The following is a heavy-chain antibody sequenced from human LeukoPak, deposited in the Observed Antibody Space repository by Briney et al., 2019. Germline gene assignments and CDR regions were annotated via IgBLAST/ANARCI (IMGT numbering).Heavy chain of an antibody. CDR1: GGSISSSSYY. D-gene: IGHD3-22*01. V-gene: IGHV4-39*07. CDR2: IYYSGST. J-gene: IGHJ4*02. Sequence: SETLSLTCTVSGGSISSSSYYWGWIRQPPGKGLEWIGSIYYSGSTYYNPSLKSRVAISVDTSKSQFSLNLSSVTAADTAVYYCARGPLLDYDGRSGYYYFDCWGQGTLVTVSS. CDR3: ARGPLLDYDGRSGYYYFDC.